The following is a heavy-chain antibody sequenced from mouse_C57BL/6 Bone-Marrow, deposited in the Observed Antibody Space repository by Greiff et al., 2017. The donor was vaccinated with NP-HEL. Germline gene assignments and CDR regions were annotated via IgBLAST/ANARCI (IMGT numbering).Heavy chain of an antibody. V-gene: IGHV1-42*01. CDR1: GYSFTGYY. CDR3: ARGTTVVGDFDY. CDR2: INPSTGGT. D-gene: IGHD1-1*01. Sequence: VQLQQSGPELVKPGASVKISCKASGYSFTGYYMNWVKQSPEKSLEWIGEINPSTGGTTYNQKFKAKATLTVDKSSSTAYMQLKGLTSEDSAVYYCARGTTVVGDFDYWGQGTTLTVSS. J-gene: IGHJ2*01.